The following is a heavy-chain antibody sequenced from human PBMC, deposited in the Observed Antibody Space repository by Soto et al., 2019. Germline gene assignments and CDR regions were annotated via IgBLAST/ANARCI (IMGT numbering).Heavy chain of an antibody. CDR2: FDPEDGVT. V-gene: IGHV1-24*01. D-gene: IGHD5-18*01. CDR1: GYTRTELS. J-gene: IGHJ6*01. Sequence: ASVEVSSKVSGYTRTELSMNWVRQAPGKGLEWMGGFDPEDGVTIYAQKFQGRVTMTEDTSTDIAYMELSSLRSEDTAVYCCATSSYSYYFYYGMDVWGQGTTVTVSS. CDR3: ATSSYSYYFYYGMDV.